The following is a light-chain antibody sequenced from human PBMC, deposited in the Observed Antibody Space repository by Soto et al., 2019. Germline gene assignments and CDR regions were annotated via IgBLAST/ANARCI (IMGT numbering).Light chain of an antibody. Sequence: QSALTQPASVSGSPGQSITISCTGTSSDVGNYNLVSWYQQHPGKGPKLIIYEGTKRPSGVSNRFSGSKSGNTDSLTISGLQAEDEADYYCCSYAGSGTWVFGGGTQLTVL. CDR1: SSDVGNYNL. CDR3: CSYAGSGTWV. CDR2: EGT. V-gene: IGLV2-23*01. J-gene: IGLJ3*02.